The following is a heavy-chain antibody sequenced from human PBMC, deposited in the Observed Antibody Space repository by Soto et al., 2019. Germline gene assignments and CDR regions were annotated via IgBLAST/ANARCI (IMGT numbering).Heavy chain of an antibody. D-gene: IGHD4-17*01. V-gene: IGHV4-30-4*01. CDR1: GGSISRGDYY. Sequence: PSETLSLTCTASGGSISRGDYYWSWIRQPPGKGLEWIGYIYYSGSTYYNPSLKSRVTISVDTSKNQFSLKLSSVTAADTAVYYCARTTVVTPDNWFDPWGQGTLVTVSS. CDR3: ARTTVVTPDNWFDP. J-gene: IGHJ5*02. CDR2: IYYSGST.